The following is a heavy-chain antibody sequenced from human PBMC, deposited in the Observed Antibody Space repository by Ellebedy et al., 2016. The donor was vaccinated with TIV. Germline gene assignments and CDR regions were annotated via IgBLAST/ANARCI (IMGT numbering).Heavy chain of an antibody. CDR3: ARGGGHFVSPLLPLDF. J-gene: IGHJ4*02. CDR2: ISQSGIT. D-gene: IGHD3-16*01. CDR1: SGLRGSHW. V-gene: IGHV4-4*02. Sequence: SETLSLTXAVSSGLRGSHWWIWVRHSPGKGMEWIGDISQSGITRYRASLKSRLSISIDISKNEVSLKLVSVTAADTAVYYCARGGGHFVSPLLPLDFWGQGTVVIVSS.